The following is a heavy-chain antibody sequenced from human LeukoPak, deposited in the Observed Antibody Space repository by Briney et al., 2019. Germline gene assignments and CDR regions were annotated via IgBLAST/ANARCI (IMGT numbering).Heavy chain of an antibody. Sequence: PSETLSLTCIIPSDAITSYWSWIRQPPGKGLEFLGYIFHTGIIKYNPSLGSRLTISLDTSKRQLSLRLTSVTAADTANYFCARRPRAPDIWGQGTMVIVSS. CDR3: ARRPRAPDI. V-gene: IGHV4-59*01. CDR1: SDAITSY. J-gene: IGHJ3*02. CDR2: IFHTGII.